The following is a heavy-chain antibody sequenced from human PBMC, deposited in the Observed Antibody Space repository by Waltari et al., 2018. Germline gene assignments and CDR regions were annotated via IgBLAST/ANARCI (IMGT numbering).Heavy chain of an antibody. J-gene: IGHJ4*02. CDR3: ATLGPDSSGYYAGKYYFDY. CDR1: GGTFSSYA. D-gene: IGHD3-22*01. V-gene: IGHV1-69*05. CDR2: IIPIFGTA. Sequence: QVQLVQSGAEVKKPGSSVKVSCKASGGTFSSYAISWVRQAPGQGLEWMGGIIPIFGTANYAQKFQGRVTITTDESTSTAYMELSSLRSEDTAVYYCATLGPDSSGYYAGKYYFDYWGQGTLVTVSS.